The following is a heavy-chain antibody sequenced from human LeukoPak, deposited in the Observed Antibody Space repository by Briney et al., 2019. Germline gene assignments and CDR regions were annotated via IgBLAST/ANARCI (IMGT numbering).Heavy chain of an antibody. D-gene: IGHD6-19*01. CDR2: IYYSGST. V-gene: IGHV4-39*01. CDR3: ARVSGQFYFYYYMDV. Sequence: SETLSLTCTVSGGSIRSSSYYWGCIRQPPGKGLEWIGSIYYSGSTYYNPSLKSRVTISLDTPKNQFSLRLSSLTAADTADYYCARVSGQFYFYYYMDVWGKGTTVTISS. J-gene: IGHJ6*03. CDR1: GGSIRSSSYY.